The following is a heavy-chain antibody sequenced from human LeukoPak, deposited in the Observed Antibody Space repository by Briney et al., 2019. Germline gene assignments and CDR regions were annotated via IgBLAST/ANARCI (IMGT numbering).Heavy chain of an antibody. V-gene: IGHV3-9*01. J-gene: IGHJ4*02. CDR1: GFTFDDYA. CDR2: ISWNSGSI. Sequence: TGGSLRLSCAASGFTFDDYAMHWVRQAPGKGLEWVSGISWNSGSIGYADSVKGRFTISRDNAKKSLYLQMNSLRAEDTALYYCAKDTVRWLVNLPFNWGQGTLVTVSS. CDR3: AKDTVRWLVNLPFN. D-gene: IGHD6-19*01.